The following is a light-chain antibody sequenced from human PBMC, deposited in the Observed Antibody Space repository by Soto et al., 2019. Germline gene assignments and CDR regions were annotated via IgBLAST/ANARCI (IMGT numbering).Light chain of an antibody. CDR3: SSYTSGITLYV. V-gene: IGLV2-14*01. Sequence: QSALTQPASVSGSPGQSITISCTGTSSDVGGYNYVSWYQHHPGKAPRLMIYEASNRPSGVSHRVSGSRSGNTASLTISGLHGEDEADYYCSSYTSGITLYVFGTGTKVTVL. J-gene: IGLJ1*01. CDR2: EAS. CDR1: SSDVGGYNY.